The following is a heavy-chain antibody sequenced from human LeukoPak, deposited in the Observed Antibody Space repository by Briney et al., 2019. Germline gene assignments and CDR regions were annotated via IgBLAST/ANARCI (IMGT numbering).Heavy chain of an antibody. D-gene: IGHD6-6*01. Sequence: GGSLRLSCAASGFTFSSYAMSWVRQAPGKGLEWVANIKQDGSEKYYVDSVKGRFTISRDNAKNSLYLQMNSLRAEDTAVYYCARDRLNIAARRGDAFDIWGQGTMVTVSS. CDR2: IKQDGSEK. CDR3: ARDRLNIAARRGDAFDI. CDR1: GFTFSSYA. J-gene: IGHJ3*02. V-gene: IGHV3-7*01.